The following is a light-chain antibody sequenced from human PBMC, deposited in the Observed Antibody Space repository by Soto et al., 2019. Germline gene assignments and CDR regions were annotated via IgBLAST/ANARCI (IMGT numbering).Light chain of an antibody. CDR1: SGINVGTYR. Sequence: QAVVTQPSSLSASPGASASLNCTLRSGINVGTYRIYWYQQKPGSPPQYLLRYKSDSDKQQGSGVPSRFSGSKDASANAGTLLISGLQSVDEADYYCMIRHSSARVFCGGTKLTVL. V-gene: IGLV5-45*03. J-gene: IGLJ2*01. CDR3: MIRHSSARV. CDR2: YKSDSDK.